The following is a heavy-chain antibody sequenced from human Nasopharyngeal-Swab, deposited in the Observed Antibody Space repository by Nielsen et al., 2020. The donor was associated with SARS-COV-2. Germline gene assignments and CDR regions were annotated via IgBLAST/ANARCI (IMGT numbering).Heavy chain of an antibody. CDR1: GFTFSSYG. CDR3: ARGGYSSGYEVDY. J-gene: IGHJ4*02. D-gene: IGHD6-19*01. Sequence: GGSLRLSCAASGFTFSSYGMHWVRQAPGKGLEWVAVISYDGSNKYYADSVKGRFTISRDNSKNTLYLQMNSLRAEDTAVCYCARGGYSSGYEVDYWGQGTLVTVSS. V-gene: IGHV3-30*03. CDR2: ISYDGSNK.